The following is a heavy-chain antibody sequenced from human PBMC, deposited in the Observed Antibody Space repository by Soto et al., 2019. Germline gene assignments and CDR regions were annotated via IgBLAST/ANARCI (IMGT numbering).Heavy chain of an antibody. CDR3: ARHLSMTTVGYY. V-gene: IGHV4-39*01. D-gene: IGHD4-17*01. Sequence: TCTVSCGSISSSSDYWGWIRQPPGKGLEWIGSIYYSGSTYYNPSLKSRVTISVDTSKNQFSLKLSSVTAADTAVYYCARHLSMTTVGYYWGQGTLVTVSS. CDR1: CGSISSSSDY. J-gene: IGHJ4*02. CDR2: IYYSGST.